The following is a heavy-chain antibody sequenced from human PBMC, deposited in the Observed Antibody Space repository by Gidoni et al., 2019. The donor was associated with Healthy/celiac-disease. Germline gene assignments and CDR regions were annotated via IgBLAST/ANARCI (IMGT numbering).Heavy chain of an antibody. CDR1: GYTFTGYY. CDR2: IKPNSGGT. CDR3: ARGPGVFPRYGMDV. V-gene: IGHV1-2*06. J-gene: IGHJ6*02. Sequence: QVQLVQSGAEVKKPGASVKVSFKAYGYTFTGYYMHWVRQAPGQGLEWMGRIKPNSGGTNYAQKFQGRVTMTRDTSISTAYMELSRLRSDDTAVYYCARGPGVFPRYGMDVWGQGTTVTVSS. D-gene: IGHD2-21*01.